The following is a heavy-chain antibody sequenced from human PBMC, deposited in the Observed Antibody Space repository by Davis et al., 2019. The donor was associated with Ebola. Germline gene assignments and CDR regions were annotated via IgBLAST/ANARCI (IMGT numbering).Heavy chain of an antibody. CDR2: INHSGST. J-gene: IGHJ6*04. CDR3: ARGVYLSIAAAGLYYYYGMDV. CDR1: GGSFSSYY. D-gene: IGHD6-13*01. Sequence: SETLSLTCAVYGGSFSSYYWNWIRQPPGKGLEWIGDINHSGSTNYNPSLKSRATISVDTSKNQFSLKLSSVTAADTAVYYCARGVYLSIAAAGLYYYYGMDVWGKGTTVTVSS. V-gene: IGHV4-34*01.